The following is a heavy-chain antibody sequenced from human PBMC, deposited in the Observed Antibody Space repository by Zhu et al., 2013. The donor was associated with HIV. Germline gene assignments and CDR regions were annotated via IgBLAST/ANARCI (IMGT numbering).Heavy chain of an antibody. V-gene: IGHV1-46*01. Sequence: QVQLVQSGAELKKPGASVKVSCKASGYIFTTYYMHWVRQAPGQGLEWMGMIAPTGSRTTYAQNFQGRVTMTRDTSASTVYMELRGLGSEDTAVYYCARVSTTVRSFDIWGQGTMVTVSS. CDR3: ARVSTTVRSFDI. CDR1: GYIFTTYY. CDR2: IAPTGSRT. D-gene: IGHD4-17*01. J-gene: IGHJ3*02.